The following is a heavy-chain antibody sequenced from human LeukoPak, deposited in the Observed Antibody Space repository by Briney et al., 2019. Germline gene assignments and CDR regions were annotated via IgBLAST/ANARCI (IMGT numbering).Heavy chain of an antibody. CDR1: GYRFASYW. D-gene: IGHD2-15*01. J-gene: IGHJ4*02. CDR2: IYPGDSET. V-gene: IGHV5-51*01. CDR3: ARLDATRGGDC. Sequence: GESLKISCKGSGYRFASYWIAWVRQKPGKGLDWMGIIYPGDSETRCSPSFQGQVTMSADMSTSTAYLQWSSLQASDTAIYYCARLDATRGGDCWGQGTLVTVSS.